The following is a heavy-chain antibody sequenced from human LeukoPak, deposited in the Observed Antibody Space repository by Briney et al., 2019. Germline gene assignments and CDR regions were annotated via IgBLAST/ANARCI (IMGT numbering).Heavy chain of an antibody. Sequence: GRSLRLSCTASGFPFRDHAVSWVRQAPGKGLEWVGFIRTNPNGATVEYAASVKARFTISRDDSNNIAYLEMNSLKTEDTAVYYCVRNSGTYRGYGLDVWGQGTTVTVSS. CDR3: VRNSGTYRGYGLDV. CDR1: GFPFRDHA. D-gene: IGHD1-26*01. CDR2: IRTNPNGATV. V-gene: IGHV3-49*04. J-gene: IGHJ6*02.